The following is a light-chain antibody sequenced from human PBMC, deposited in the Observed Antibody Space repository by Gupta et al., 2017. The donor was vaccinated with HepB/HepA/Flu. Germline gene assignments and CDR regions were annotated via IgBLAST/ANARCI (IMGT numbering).Light chain of an antibody. CDR3: QQYYSYPLFT. CDR2: AAS. J-gene: IGKJ3*01. V-gene: IGKV1-8*01. CDR1: QGISSY. Sequence: ALRMTQSPSSFSASTGDRVTITCRVSQGISSYLAWYQQKPGKAPKLLIYAASTLQSGVPSRFSGSGSGTDFTLTISCMQSEDFATYYCQQYYSYPLFTFGPGTKVEIK.